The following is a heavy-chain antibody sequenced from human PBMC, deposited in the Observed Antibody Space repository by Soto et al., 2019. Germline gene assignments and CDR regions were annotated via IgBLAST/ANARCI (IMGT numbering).Heavy chain of an antibody. J-gene: IGHJ5*02. CDR2: TYFRSKWYN. CDR3: AKGDNLGPKTGYAFDP. V-gene: IGHV6-1*01. CDR1: GDSVSSNTAS. D-gene: IGHD5-12*01. Sequence: SQTLSLTFAISGDSVSSNTASWNWIRQSPSRGLEWLGRTYFRSKWYNDYAVSVKSRIIINPDTSNNQFSLQLNSGTPEDTAVYFCAKGDNLGPKTGYAFDPWGQGIMVTVSS.